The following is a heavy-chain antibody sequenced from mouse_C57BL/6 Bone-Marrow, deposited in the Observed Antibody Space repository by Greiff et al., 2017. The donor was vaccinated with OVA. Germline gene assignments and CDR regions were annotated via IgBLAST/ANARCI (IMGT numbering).Heavy chain of an antibody. D-gene: IGHD1-1*01. V-gene: IGHV14-4*01. CDR2: IEPENGDT. Sequence: EVQLQQSGAELVRPGASVKLSCTASGFNIKDDYMHWVKQRPEQGLEWIGWIEPENGDTEYASKFQGKATITADTSSNTAYLQLSSLTSEDTAVYYCTTPFYYYGSSYDFDYWGQGTTLTVSS. CDR1: GFNIKDDY. J-gene: IGHJ2*01. CDR3: TTPFYYYGSSYDFDY.